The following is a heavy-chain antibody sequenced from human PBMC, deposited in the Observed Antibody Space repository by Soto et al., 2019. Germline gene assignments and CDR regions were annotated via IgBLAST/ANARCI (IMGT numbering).Heavy chain of an antibody. Sequence: RGSLRLSCVGSGFTFIDSVIAWVRQAPGKGLEWLSVMSGDGRTRYALSVTGRFTISRDNSKNTLYLQMRSLRAEDAAAYYCVKWHTSNFDSLPFTGFDFWGQGTQVTVSS. CDR3: VKWHTSNFDSLPFTGFDF. D-gene: IGHD3-22*01. V-gene: IGHV3-23*01. CDR2: MSGDGRT. CDR1: GFTFIDSV. J-gene: IGHJ4*02.